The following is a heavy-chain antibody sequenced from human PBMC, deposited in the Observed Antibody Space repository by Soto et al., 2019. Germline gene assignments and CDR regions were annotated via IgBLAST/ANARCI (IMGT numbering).Heavy chain of an antibody. D-gene: IGHD2-8*01. CDR2: IYPGDSDT. J-gene: IGHJ6*02. V-gene: IGHV5-51*01. CDR3: ARQGSNGAYYYGMDV. Sequence: PGESLKISWKGSGYNFTTYWIAWVRQMPGKGLEWMGIIYPGDSDTIYSPSFQVQVTFSVDKSTRTAYLQWSSLKASDTAMYYCARQGSNGAYYYGMDVWGQGTTVTVSS. CDR1: GYNFTTYW.